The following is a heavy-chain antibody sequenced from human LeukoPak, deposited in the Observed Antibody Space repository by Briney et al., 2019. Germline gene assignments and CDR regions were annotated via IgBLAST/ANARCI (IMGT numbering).Heavy chain of an antibody. J-gene: IGHJ6*03. D-gene: IGHD3-3*01. CDR1: GYTFTSYG. Sequence: ASVKVSCKASGYTFTSYGISWVRQAPGQGLEWMGWISAYNGNTNYAQKLQGRVTMTTDTSTSTAYMELRSLRSDDTAVYYCARDRLLEWFLEGSGDYYYMDVWGKGTTVTVSS. V-gene: IGHV1-18*01. CDR2: ISAYNGNT. CDR3: ARDRLLEWFLEGSGDYYYMDV.